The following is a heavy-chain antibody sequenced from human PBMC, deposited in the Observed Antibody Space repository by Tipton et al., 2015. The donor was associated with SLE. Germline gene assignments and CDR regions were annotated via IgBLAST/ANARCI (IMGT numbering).Heavy chain of an antibody. D-gene: IGHD3-3*01. Sequence: LRLSCAVYGGSFSGYYWSWIRQPPGKGLEWIGSIYYSGSTYYNPSLKSRVTISVDTSKNQFSLKLSSVTAADTAVYYCARGRDYDFWSGYSYFDYWGQGTLVTVAS. CDR2: IYYSGST. V-gene: IGHV4-34*01. CDR1: GGSFSGYY. CDR3: ARGRDYDFWSGYSYFDY. J-gene: IGHJ4*02.